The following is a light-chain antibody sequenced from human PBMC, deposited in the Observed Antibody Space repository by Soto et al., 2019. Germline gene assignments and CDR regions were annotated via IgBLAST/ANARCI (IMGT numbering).Light chain of an antibody. J-gene: IGKJ2*01. Sequence: EIVLTQSPGTLALSPGERATLSCRASQGFSHSYLAWYQQRPGQAPRLLIFGASGRATGVPDRFSGDASGTDFTLTISRLEPEDFAVYYCQHYGTSPPYTFGPGTNLEIK. CDR3: QHYGTSPPYT. V-gene: IGKV3-20*01. CDR1: QGFSHSY. CDR2: GAS.